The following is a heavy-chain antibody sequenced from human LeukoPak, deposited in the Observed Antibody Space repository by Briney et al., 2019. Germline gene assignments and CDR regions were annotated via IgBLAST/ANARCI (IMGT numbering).Heavy chain of an antibody. CDR3: VGGSGWLPDY. J-gene: IGHJ4*02. Sequence: GGSLRLSCAASGFTFSSYWMIWLRQAPGKGLEWVANIKKDGSEKYYVDSAKGRFTISRDNAKNSLYLQMNSLRAEDTAVYYCVGGSGWLPDYWGQGTLVTVSS. CDR1: GFTFSSYW. V-gene: IGHV3-7*04. CDR2: IKKDGSEK. D-gene: IGHD6-19*01.